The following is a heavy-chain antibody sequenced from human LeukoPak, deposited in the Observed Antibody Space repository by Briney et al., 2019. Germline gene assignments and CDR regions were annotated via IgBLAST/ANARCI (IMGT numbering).Heavy chain of an antibody. CDR3: ARHRSSSSWYPPRFGMDV. J-gene: IGHJ6*02. D-gene: IGHD6-13*01. Sequence: ASVKVFCKASGYTFTGYYMHWVRQAPGQGLEWMGWINPNSGGTNYAQKFQGRVTMTRDTSISTAYMELSRLRSDDTAVYYCARHRSSSSWYPPRFGMDVWGQGTTVTVSS. V-gene: IGHV1-2*02. CDR1: GYTFTGYY. CDR2: INPNSGGT.